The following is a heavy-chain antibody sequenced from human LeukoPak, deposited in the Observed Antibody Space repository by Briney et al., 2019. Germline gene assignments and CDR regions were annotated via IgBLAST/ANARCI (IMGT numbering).Heavy chain of an antibody. CDR2: IYYSGST. J-gene: IGHJ3*02. V-gene: IGHV4-59*08. CDR3: ARLPGFRDAFDI. Sequence: SETLSLACTVSGGSISSYYWSWIRQPPGKGLEWIGYIYYSGSTNYNPSLKSRVTISLDTSKNQFSLKLSSVTAADTAVYYCARLPGFRDAFDIWGQGTMVTVSS. CDR1: GGSISSYY.